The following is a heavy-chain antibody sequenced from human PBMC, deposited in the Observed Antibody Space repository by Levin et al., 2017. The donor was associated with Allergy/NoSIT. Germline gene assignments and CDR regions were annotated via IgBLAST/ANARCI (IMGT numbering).Heavy chain of an antibody. CDR3: ARAGEYSGYTKQYFDL. J-gene: IGHJ2*01. D-gene: IGHD5-12*01. CDR1: GYTFTSYA. Sequence: ASVKVSCKASGYTFTSYAMNWVRQAPGQGLEWMGWINTNTGNPTYAQGFTGRFVFSLDTSVSTAYLQISSLKAEDTAVYYCARAGEYSGYTKQYFDLWGRGTLVTVSS. V-gene: IGHV7-4-1*02. CDR2: INTNTGNP.